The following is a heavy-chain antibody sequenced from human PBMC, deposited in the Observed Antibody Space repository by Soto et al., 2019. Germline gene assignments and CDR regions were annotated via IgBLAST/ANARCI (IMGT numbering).Heavy chain of an antibody. Sequence: SVKASCKASGGTFSSYAISWVRQAPGQGLEWMGGIIPIFGTANYAQKFQGRVTITADESTSTAYMELSSLRSEDTAVYYCAREGTYYYDSSGYTKDDAFDIWGQGTMVTVSS. D-gene: IGHD3-22*01. CDR3: AREGTYYYDSSGYTKDDAFDI. V-gene: IGHV1-69*13. CDR1: GGTFSSYA. CDR2: IIPIFGTA. J-gene: IGHJ3*02.